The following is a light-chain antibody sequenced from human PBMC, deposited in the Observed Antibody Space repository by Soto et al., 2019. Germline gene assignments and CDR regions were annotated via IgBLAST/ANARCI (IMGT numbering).Light chain of an antibody. CDR3: QQRSDRLT. Sequence: EIVLTQSPATLSLSPGQRATLSCRASQSVSSLLAWYQQKPGQAPRLLIYDASHRATSIPARFSGSGSGTDFTLTSSSLEPEDFAVYYCQQRSDRLTFGGGTRVDIK. J-gene: IGKJ4*01. V-gene: IGKV3-11*01. CDR1: QSVSSL. CDR2: DAS.